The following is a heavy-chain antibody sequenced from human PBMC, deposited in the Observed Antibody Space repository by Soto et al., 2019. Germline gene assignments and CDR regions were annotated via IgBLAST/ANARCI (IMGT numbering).Heavy chain of an antibody. CDR3: ARGLREGWLDY. Sequence: QVQLVESGGGVVQPGRSLRLSCAASGFTFSSYAMRWVRQAPGKGLEWVAVIWYDGSNTYYADSVKGRFTVARDNSKNTRYLQMNSLRVEDTAVYYCARGLREGWLDYWGQGTLVTVSS. CDR2: IWYDGSNT. CDR1: GFTFSSYA. V-gene: IGHV3-33*01. D-gene: IGHD3-22*01. J-gene: IGHJ4*02.